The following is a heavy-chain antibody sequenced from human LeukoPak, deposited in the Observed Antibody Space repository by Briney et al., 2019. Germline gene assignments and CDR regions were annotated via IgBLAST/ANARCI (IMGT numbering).Heavy chain of an antibody. Sequence: PSETLSPTCTVSGGSVSSGSYYWSWIRQPPGKGLEWIGYIYYSGSANYNPSLKSRVTISVDTSKNQFSLKLSSVTAADTAVYYCARENRFGHFDYWGQGTLVTVSS. CDR2: IYYSGSA. D-gene: IGHD1-14*01. CDR1: GGSVSSGSYY. V-gene: IGHV4-61*01. J-gene: IGHJ4*02. CDR3: ARENRFGHFDY.